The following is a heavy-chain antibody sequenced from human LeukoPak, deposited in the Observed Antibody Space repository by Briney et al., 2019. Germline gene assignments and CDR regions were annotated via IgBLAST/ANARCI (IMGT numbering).Heavy chain of an antibody. J-gene: IGHJ6*02. CDR3: ARNGGSGYYRYYYGMDV. CDR1: GGTFSSYA. D-gene: IGHD2-15*01. V-gene: IGHV1-69*13. CDR2: IIPIFGTA. Sequence: SVKVSCKASGGTFSSYAISWVRQAPGQGLEWMGGIIPIFGTANYAQKFQGRVTITADVSTSTAYMELSSLRSEDTAVYYCARNGGSGYYRYYYGMDVWGQGTTVTVSS.